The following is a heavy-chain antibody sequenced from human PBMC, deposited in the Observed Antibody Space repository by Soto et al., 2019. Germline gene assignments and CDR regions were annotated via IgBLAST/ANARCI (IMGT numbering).Heavy chain of an antibody. J-gene: IGHJ5*02. D-gene: IGHD3-10*01. CDR1: GYTFTSYG. CDR2: ISAYNGNT. CDR3: ASVISGTLPPWFDP. Sequence: QVQLVQSGAEVKKPGASVKVSCKASGYTFTSYGISWVRQAPGQGLEWMGWISAYNGNTNYAQKLQGIATMTTGTSTRTAYMELRRLRSADTAVYYCASVISGTLPPWFDPWGQGTLVSVSS. V-gene: IGHV1-18*01.